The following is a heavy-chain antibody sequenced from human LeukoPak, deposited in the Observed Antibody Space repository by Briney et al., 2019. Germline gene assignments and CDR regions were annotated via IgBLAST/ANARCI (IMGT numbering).Heavy chain of an antibody. D-gene: IGHD3-10*01. Sequence: GGSLRLSCAASGFTFSNFWMSWVRQAPGKGLEWVANIKQDGSEKNYVDSVKGQFTISRDDAKNSLYLQMNSLRAEDTAVYYCAREVRGGPDYWGQGTLVTVSS. CDR2: IKQDGSEK. CDR1: GFTFSNFW. V-gene: IGHV3-7*01. CDR3: AREVRGGPDY. J-gene: IGHJ4*02.